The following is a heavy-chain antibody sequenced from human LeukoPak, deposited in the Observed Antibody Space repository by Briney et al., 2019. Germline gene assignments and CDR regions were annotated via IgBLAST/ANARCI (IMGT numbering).Heavy chain of an antibody. CDR2: IWYDGSNK. CDR1: GFTFSSHM. Sequence: GGSLRLSCAASGFTFSSHMMHWVRQAPAKGLEWVAVIWYDGSNKYYADSVKGRFTISRDNSKNTLYLQMNSLRAEDTAVYYCARGPYKQQLVLFDYWGQGTLVTVSS. J-gene: IGHJ4*02. D-gene: IGHD6-13*01. CDR3: ARGPYKQQLVLFDY. V-gene: IGHV3-33*08.